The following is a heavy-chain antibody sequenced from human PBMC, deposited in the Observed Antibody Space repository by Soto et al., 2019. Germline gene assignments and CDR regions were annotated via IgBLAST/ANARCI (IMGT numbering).Heavy chain of an antibody. V-gene: IGHV1-24*01. CDR3: ATALPEYFDWLSNDY. CDR1: GYTLTELS. D-gene: IGHD3-9*01. Sequence: ASVKVSCKVSGYTLTELSMHWVRQAPGKGLEWMGGFDPEDGETIYAQNFQGRVTMTEDTSTDTAYMELSSLRSEDTAVYYCATALPEYFDWLSNDYWGQGTLVTVSS. CDR2: FDPEDGET. J-gene: IGHJ4*02.